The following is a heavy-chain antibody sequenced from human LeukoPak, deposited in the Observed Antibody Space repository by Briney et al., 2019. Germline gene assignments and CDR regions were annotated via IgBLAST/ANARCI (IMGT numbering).Heavy chain of an antibody. J-gene: IGHJ4*02. CDR1: GLTLSILA. CDR2: ISYDGNNK. V-gene: IGHV3-30-3*01. Sequence: PGGSLRLSCGAPGLTLSILAMHGFRQAPGKGLEWVAFISYDGNNKYYADSVKGRFTISRDSSKNTLYLQVNSLRAEDTTVYYCAREQPGLAAAGKDYWGQGTLVTVSS. D-gene: IGHD6-13*01. CDR3: AREQPGLAAAGKDY.